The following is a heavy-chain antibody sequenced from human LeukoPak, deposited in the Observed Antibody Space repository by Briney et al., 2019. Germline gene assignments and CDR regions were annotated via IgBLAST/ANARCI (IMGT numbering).Heavy chain of an antibody. Sequence: ASVKVSCKASGYTFTSYGISWVRQAPGQGLEWMGWISAYNGNTNYAQNLQGRVTMTTDTSTSTAYMELRSLRSDDTAVYYCARTLQPKNYYDSSGYSYYFDYWGQGTLVTVSS. CDR3: ARTLQPKNYYDSSGYSYYFDY. CDR2: ISAYNGNT. J-gene: IGHJ4*02. V-gene: IGHV1-18*01. D-gene: IGHD3-22*01. CDR1: GYTFTSYG.